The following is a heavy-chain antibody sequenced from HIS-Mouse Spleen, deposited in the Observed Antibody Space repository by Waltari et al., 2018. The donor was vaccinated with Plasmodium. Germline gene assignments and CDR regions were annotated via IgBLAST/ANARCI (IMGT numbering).Heavy chain of an antibody. J-gene: IGHJ3*02. CDR2: INPNSGGT. CDR3: ARDPEQLGSAFDI. D-gene: IGHD7-27*01. CDR1: GYTFTGYF. V-gene: IGHV1-2*02. Sequence: QVQLVQSGAEVKKPGASVKVSCKASGYTFTGYFMHCVRQAPGQGLEWMGWINPNSGGTNYAQRFQGRVTMTRDTSISTAYMELSRLRSDDTAVYYCARDPEQLGSAFDIWGQGTMVTVSS.